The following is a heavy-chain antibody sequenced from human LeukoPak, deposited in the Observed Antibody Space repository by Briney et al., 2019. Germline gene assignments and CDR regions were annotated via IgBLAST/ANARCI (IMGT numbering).Heavy chain of an antibody. Sequence: GGSLRLSCAASGFTFSSYGMSWVRQAPGKGLEWVSAISGSGGSTYYADSVKGRFTISRDNSKNTLYLQMNSLRAEDTAIFYCAKVIDSSGIDAFDIWGRGTMVTVSS. J-gene: IGHJ3*02. D-gene: IGHD3-22*01. CDR1: GFTFSSYG. CDR2: ISGSGGST. V-gene: IGHV3-23*01. CDR3: AKVIDSSGIDAFDI.